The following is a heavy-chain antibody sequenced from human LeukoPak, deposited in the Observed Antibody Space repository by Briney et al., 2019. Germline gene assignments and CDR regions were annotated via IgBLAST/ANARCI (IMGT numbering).Heavy chain of an antibody. CDR3: ARVETYYDILTGYPKPNYFDY. V-gene: IGHV4-39*01. CDR1: GGSISSSSYY. J-gene: IGHJ4*02. CDR2: IYYSGST. D-gene: IGHD3-9*01. Sequence: SETLSLTCTVSGGSISSSSYYWGWIRQPPGKGLEWIGSIYYSGSTYYNPSLKSRVTISVDTSKNQFSLKLSSVTAADTAVYYCARVETYYDILTGYPKPNYFDYWGQGTLVTVSS.